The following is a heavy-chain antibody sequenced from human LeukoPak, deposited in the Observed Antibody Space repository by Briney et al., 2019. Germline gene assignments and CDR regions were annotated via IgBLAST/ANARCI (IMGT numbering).Heavy chain of an antibody. CDR3: ARGPPQYYYDSSGYYSD. CDR2: IRYSGTT. J-gene: IGHJ4*02. Sequence: SETLSLTCTVSGGSISGYYWSWIRQPPGKGLEWVGYIRYSGTTNYSPSLKSRATISVDTSKNQFSMNLISVTAAGTAVYYCARGPPQYYYDSSGYYSDWGQGTLVTVSS. CDR1: GGSISGYY. D-gene: IGHD3-22*01. V-gene: IGHV4-59*01.